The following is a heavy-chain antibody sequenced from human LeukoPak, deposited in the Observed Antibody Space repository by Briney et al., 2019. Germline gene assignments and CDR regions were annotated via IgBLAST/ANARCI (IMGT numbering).Heavy chain of an antibody. CDR1: GFTFSNYA. Sequence: GGSLRLSCAASGFTFSNYAMHWVRQAPGKGLEWVAVISSDGSNKYYADSVKGRFTISRDNSKTTLYLQMNSLRAEDTAVYYCAKEGDYYNSIVPNYWGQGTLVTVSS. CDR3: AKEGDYYNSIVPNY. V-gene: IGHV3-30*04. CDR2: ISSDGSNK. D-gene: IGHD3-22*01. J-gene: IGHJ4*02.